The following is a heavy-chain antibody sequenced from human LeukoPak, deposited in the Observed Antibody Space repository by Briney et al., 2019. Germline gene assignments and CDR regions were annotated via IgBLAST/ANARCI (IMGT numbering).Heavy chain of an antibody. V-gene: IGHV1-24*01. CDR2: FDPEDGET. CDR3: ARGRGSGWYLVSEHWFDP. Sequence: GASVKVSCKVSGYTLTELSMHWVRQAPGKGLEWMGGFDPEDGETIYAQKFQGRVTMTEDTSTDTAYMELSSLRSEDTAVYYCARGRGSGWYLVSEHWFDPWGQGTLVTVSS. J-gene: IGHJ5*02. D-gene: IGHD6-19*01. CDR1: GYTLTELS.